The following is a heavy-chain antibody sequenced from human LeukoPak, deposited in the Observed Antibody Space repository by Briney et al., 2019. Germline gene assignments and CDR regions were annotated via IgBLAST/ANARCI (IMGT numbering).Heavy chain of an antibody. CDR2: ISAYNGNT. J-gene: IGHJ3*02. Sequence: ASVKVSCKASGYTFTSYGISWVRQAPGQGLEWMGWISAYNGNTNYAQKLQGRVTMTTDTSTSTAYMELRSLRSDDTAVYYCARGCGGDCLYADAFDIWGQGTMVTVSS. CDR3: ARGCGGDCLYADAFDI. V-gene: IGHV1-18*01. CDR1: GYTFTSYG. D-gene: IGHD2-21*02.